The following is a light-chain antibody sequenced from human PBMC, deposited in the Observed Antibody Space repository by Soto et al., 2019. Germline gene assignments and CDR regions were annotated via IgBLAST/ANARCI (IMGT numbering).Light chain of an antibody. CDR1: SGHSSYA. CDR3: QTWGTGIRGVV. J-gene: IGLJ2*01. CDR2: LNSDGSH. Sequence: QPVLTQSPSASASLGASVKLTCTLSSGHSSYAIAWHQQQPEKGPRYLMKLNSDGSHSKGDGIPDRFSGSSSGAERSLTISSLQSEDEADYYCQTWGTGIRGVVFGGGTKLTVL. V-gene: IGLV4-69*01.